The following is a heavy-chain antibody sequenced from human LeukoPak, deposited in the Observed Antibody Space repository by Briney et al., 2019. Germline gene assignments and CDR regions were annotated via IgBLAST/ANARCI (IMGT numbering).Heavy chain of an antibody. V-gene: IGHV3-21*04. D-gene: IGHD6-13*01. J-gene: IGHJ4*02. Sequence: GGSLRLSSAASGFTFSTYSMNWVRPAPGKGLEWVSSISSSSIYIYYADSVKGRFTISRDNAKNSLYLQMNSLRAEDTAVYYCAKIHGSSWAHFDYWGQGTLVTVSS. CDR3: AKIHGSSWAHFDY. CDR1: GFTFSTYS. CDR2: ISSSSIYI.